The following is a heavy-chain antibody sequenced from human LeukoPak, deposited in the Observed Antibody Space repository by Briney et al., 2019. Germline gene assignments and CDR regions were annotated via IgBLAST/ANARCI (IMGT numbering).Heavy chain of an antibody. CDR2: IYYSGST. D-gene: IGHD3-22*01. J-gene: IGHJ6*03. V-gene: IGHV4-59*11. Sequence: SETLSLTCTVSGGSISSHYWSWIRQPPGKGLEWIGYIYYSGSTNCNPSLKSRVTISVDTSKNQFSLKLSSVTAADTAVYYCAREVGFDYYDSSPLYYYYMDVWGKGTTVTVSS. CDR1: GGSISSHY. CDR3: AREVGFDYYDSSPLYYYYMDV.